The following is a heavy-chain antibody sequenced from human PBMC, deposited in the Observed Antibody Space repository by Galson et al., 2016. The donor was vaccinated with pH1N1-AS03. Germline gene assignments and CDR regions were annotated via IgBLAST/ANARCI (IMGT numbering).Heavy chain of an antibody. V-gene: IGHV4-59*01. CDR1: GGSITFYY. D-gene: IGHD1-1*01. Sequence: ETLSLTCTVSGGSITFYYWAWLRQPPRKGLAWIWNIYYTGTTNYKPYLKSRVTMSVDKSRNQFSLKLNSLTAADTAVYYCAAYKYVDTYFDNWGQGTLVTVSS. J-gene: IGHJ4*02. CDR3: AAYKYVDTYFDN. CDR2: IYYTGTT.